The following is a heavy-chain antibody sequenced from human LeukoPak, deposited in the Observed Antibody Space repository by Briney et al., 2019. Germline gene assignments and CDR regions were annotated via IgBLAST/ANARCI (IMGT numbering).Heavy chain of an antibody. V-gene: IGHV4-38-2*02. CDR3: AVELELPTDNWFDP. D-gene: IGHD1-7*01. J-gene: IGHJ5*02. CDR1: GYSISSGYY. Sequence: SETLSLTCTVSGYSISSGYYWGWIRQPPGKGLEWIGSIYHSGSTYYNPSLKSRVTISVDTSKNQFSLKLSSVTAADTAVYYCAVELELPTDNWFDPWGQGTLVTVSS. CDR2: IYHSGST.